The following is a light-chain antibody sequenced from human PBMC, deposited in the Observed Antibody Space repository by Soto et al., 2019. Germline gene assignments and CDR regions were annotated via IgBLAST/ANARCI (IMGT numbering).Light chain of an antibody. J-gene: IGKJ1*01. V-gene: IGKV1-27*01. CDR1: QGIIDY. CDR3: QKYNSAPQT. CDR2: AAS. Sequence: DIQMTQSPSSLSASVGDRVTITCRASQGIIDYLAWYQQKPGKAPKLLIYAASPLQSGVPSRFSGSGSGTDFTLTIRSLQPEDVATYYCQKYNSAPQTFGQGTKVEIK.